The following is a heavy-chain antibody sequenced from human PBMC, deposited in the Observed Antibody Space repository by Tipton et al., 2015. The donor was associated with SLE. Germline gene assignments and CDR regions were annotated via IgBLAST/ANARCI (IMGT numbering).Heavy chain of an antibody. D-gene: IGHD3-22*01. CDR3: ARDWGLLPGGSFFDY. Sequence: SLRLSCAASGFTVSNNYMSWVRQAPGKGLEWVSIIYSVGSTYYGDSVKGRFAISRDNSKNTLYLQMNSLRAEDTAVYYCARDWGLLPGGSFFDYWGQGTLVTVSS. J-gene: IGHJ4*02. CDR1: GFTVSNNY. CDR2: IYSVGST. V-gene: IGHV3-66*02.